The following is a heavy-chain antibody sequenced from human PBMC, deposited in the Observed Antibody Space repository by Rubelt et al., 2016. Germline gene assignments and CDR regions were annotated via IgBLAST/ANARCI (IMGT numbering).Heavy chain of an antibody. D-gene: IGHD3-3*01. V-gene: IGHV3-21*02. CDR3: ARDSRAFGVVIIYYFES. J-gene: IGHJ4*02. CDR2: ISSGGSYV. CDR1: GFTFSSYN. Sequence: EVQLVESGGGLVKPGGSLRLSCAASGFTFSSYNMNWVRQAPGKGLEWVSSISSGGSYVYYTDSVKGRFTISRDNAKNSLYLQMNSLRDEDTAVYYCARDSRAFGVVIIYYFESWGQGTLVTVSS.